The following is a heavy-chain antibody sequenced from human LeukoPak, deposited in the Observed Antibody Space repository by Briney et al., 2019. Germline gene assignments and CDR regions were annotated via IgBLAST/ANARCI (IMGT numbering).Heavy chain of an antibody. CDR3: GAGDLDSSGYTDAFDI. D-gene: IGHD3-22*01. CDR2: IHSDGSST. Sequence: GSLRLSCAASGFTFSSYWMHWVRQAPGEGLVWVSRIHSDGSSTRYADSVKGRFTISRDNAKNTLYLQMNSLRAEDTAVYYCGAGDLDSSGYTDAFDIWGQGTTVTVSS. V-gene: IGHV3-74*01. CDR1: GFTFSSYW. J-gene: IGHJ3*02.